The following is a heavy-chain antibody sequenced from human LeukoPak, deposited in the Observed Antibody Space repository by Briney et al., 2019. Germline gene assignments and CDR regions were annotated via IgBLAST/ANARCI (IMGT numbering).Heavy chain of an antibody. V-gene: IGHV3-33*01. CDR2: IWNDGGNE. J-gene: IGHJ4*02. CDR1: GFTLSNYA. CDR3: ASAGSHWHYVY. Sequence: GGSLRLSCAASGFTLSNYAMHWVRQAPGKGLEWVAVIWNDGGNENYADSVKGRFTISRDTSRNTLSLQMNSLGVDDTAVYWCASAGSHWHYVYWGQGTVVTVSS. D-gene: IGHD3-10*01.